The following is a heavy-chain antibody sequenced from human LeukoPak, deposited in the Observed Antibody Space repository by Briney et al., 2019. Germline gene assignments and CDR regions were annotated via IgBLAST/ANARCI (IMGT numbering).Heavy chain of an antibody. CDR1: GFTFSSYG. V-gene: IGHV3-33*06. J-gene: IGHJ4*02. CDR2: IWYDGSNK. D-gene: IGHD3-22*01. Sequence: GRSLRLSCAASGFTFSSYGMHWVRQAPGKGLEWVAVIWYDGSNKYYADSVKGRFTISRDNSKNTLYLQMNSLRAEDTAVYYCAKQWRRYDSSGYLDYWGQETLVTVSS. CDR3: AKQWRRYDSSGYLDY.